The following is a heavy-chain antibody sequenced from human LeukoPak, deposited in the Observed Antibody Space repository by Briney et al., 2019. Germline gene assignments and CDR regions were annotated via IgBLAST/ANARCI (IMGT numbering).Heavy chain of an antibody. Sequence: PSETLSLTCTVSGGSISSSSYYWGWIRQPPGKGLEWIGSIYYSGSTYYNPSLKSRVTISVDTSKNQFSLKLSSVTAADTAVYYCARNPDQYYYYYYMDVWGKGTTVTVSS. CDR3: ARNPDQYYYYYYMDV. V-gene: IGHV4-39*07. CDR1: GGSISSSSYY. D-gene: IGHD1-14*01. J-gene: IGHJ6*03. CDR2: IYYSGST.